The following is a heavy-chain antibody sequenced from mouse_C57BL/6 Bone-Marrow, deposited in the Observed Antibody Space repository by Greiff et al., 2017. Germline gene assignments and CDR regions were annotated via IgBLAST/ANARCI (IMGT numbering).Heavy chain of an antibody. CDR1: GYTFTNYW. CDR2: IYPGGGYT. V-gene: IGHV1-63*01. CDR3: ARSPWFAY. J-gene: IGHJ3*01. Sequence: VQLQQSGAELVRPGTSVKMSCKASGYTFTNYWIGWAKQRPGHGLEWIGDIYPGGGYTNYNEKFKGKATLTADKSSSTAYMQFSSLTSADSAIYYCARSPWFAYWGQGTLVTVSA.